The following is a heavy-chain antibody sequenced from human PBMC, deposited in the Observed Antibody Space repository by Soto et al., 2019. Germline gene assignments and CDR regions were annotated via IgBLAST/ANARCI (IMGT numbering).Heavy chain of an antibody. D-gene: IGHD2-8*02. CDR3: AKDWTGNKCPCLDV. J-gene: IGHJ6*02. CDR1: GFTFNAHA. CDR2: ISGDGKTT. V-gene: IGHV3-23*01. Sequence: EVQVLESGGGLLQPGGSLRLSCVASGFTFNAHAMTWVRQGPGMGLEGTSTISGDGKTTPYADYVEGRFTVSRDNSKNTLSLKINSLKAEDTATYYCAKDWTGNKCPCLDVSGQGTTVTVSS.